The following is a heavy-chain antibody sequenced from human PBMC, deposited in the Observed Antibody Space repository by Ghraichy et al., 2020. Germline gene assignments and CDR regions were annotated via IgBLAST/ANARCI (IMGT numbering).Heavy chain of an antibody. D-gene: IGHD2-15*01. CDR2: ISSSSSYI. J-gene: IGHJ4*02. V-gene: IGHV3-21*01. CDR1: GFTFSSYS. Sequence: GGSLRLSCAASGFTFSSYSMNWVRQASGKGLEWVSSISSSSSYIYYADSVKGRFTISRDNAKNSLYLQMNSLRAEDTAVYYCARGLDGYCSGGSCYWGDYWAQGTLVTVSS. CDR3: ARGLDGYCSGGSCYWGDY.